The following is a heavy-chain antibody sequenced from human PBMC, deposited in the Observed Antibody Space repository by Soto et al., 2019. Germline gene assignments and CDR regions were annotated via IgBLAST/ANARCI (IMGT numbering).Heavy chain of an antibody. CDR3: ARTCRSGRNCYLEY. V-gene: IGHV1-18*01. J-gene: IGHJ4*02. CDR1: GYSFSSFG. CDR2: VSVPSGDT. Sequence: ASVKVSCKASGYSFSSFGISWVRQAPGQGLEWVGWVSVPSGDTSSAQNFQGRVTVTTDTSTSTAYMEVGSLRSDDTAVYYCARTCRSGRNCYLEYLGEGTLVTVSS. D-gene: IGHD2-15*01.